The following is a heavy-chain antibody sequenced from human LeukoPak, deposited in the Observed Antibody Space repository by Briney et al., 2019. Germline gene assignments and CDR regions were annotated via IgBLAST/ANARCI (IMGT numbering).Heavy chain of an antibody. D-gene: IGHD5-12*01. J-gene: IGHJ4*02. CDR3: ARCPGEWLRFTFGYSDY. Sequence: PGGSLRLSCAASGFTFSSYWMSWVRQAPGKGLEWVANIKQDGSEKYYVDSVKGRFTISRDNAKNSLYLQMNSLRAEDTAVYYCARCPGEWLRFTFGYSDYWGQGTLVTASS. CDR2: IKQDGSEK. V-gene: IGHV3-7*01. CDR1: GFTFSSYW.